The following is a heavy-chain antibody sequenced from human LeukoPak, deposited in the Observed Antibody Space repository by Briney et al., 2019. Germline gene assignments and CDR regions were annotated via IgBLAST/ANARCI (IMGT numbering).Heavy chain of an antibody. Sequence: GGSLRLSCAAAGFTFSNYAMTWVRQAPGRGLEWVSSISGSGGSTYYADSVKGRFTISRDNSKNTLYLQMNSLRAEDTAVYYCAKEEENWFDPWGQGTLVTVSS. V-gene: IGHV3-23*01. CDR3: AKEEENWFDP. CDR2: ISGSGGST. CDR1: GFTFSNYA. J-gene: IGHJ5*02.